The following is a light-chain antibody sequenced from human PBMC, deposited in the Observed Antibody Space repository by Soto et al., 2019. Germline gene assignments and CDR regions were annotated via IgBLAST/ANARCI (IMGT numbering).Light chain of an antibody. CDR1: QSVSNY. V-gene: IGKV3-11*01. Sequence: EIVLTQSPATLSLSPGERATLSCRASQSVSNYLAWYQQKPGQAPRLLIYDASNRATGIPARFSGSGSGTDCTHTISSLEPEDFAVYYCQQRSNWPPSTFGQGTRLEIK. CDR3: QQRSNWPPST. CDR2: DAS. J-gene: IGKJ5*01.